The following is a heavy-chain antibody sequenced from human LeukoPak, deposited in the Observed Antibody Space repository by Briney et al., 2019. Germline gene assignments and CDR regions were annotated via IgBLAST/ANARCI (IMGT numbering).Heavy chain of an antibody. CDR1: AFIFSGHW. J-gene: IGHJ5*02. D-gene: IGHD3-10*01. V-gene: IGHV3-7*03. CDR2: IKEDGSER. CDR3: ARAPFITMVRGVGWFDP. Sequence: GGSLRLSCEGSAFIFSGHWMNWVRQTPGKGLEWVASIKEDGSERQYVDSVKGRFSISRDNTKGSLFLQLNSLRAEDTAVYYCARAPFITMVRGVGWFDPWGQGTLVTVSS.